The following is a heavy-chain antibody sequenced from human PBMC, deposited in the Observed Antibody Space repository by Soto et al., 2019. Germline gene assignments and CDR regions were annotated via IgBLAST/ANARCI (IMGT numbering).Heavy chain of an antibody. CDR2: IYNSASTI. J-gene: IGHJ6*02. CDR3: ARGHYGLDV. CDR1: GFTFSDHY. Sequence: GGSLRLSCAASGFTFSDHYMSWIRQAPGKGLEWVSYIYNSASTIYYADSMKGRFTISRDNAKNTLYLQMNSLRTDDTAVYYCARGHYGLDVWGPGTMVTVSS. V-gene: IGHV3-11*01.